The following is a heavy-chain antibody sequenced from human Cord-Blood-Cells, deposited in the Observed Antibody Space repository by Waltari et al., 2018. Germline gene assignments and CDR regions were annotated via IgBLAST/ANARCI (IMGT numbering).Heavy chain of an antibody. J-gene: IGHJ4*02. D-gene: IGHD7-27*01. CDR1: GGTFSSYA. CDR3: ARDITGEYYFDY. Sequence: QVQLVQSGAEVKKPGSSVKVSCKASGGTFSSYAISWVRQAPGQGLEWMGGISPILGTANYAQKVQGRVTITADESTSTAYMELSSLRSEDTAVYYCARDITGEYYFDYWGQGTLVTVSS. V-gene: IGHV1-69*12. CDR2: ISPILGTA.